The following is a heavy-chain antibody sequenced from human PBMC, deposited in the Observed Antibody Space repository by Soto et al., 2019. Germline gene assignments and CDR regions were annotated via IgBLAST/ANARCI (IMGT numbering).Heavy chain of an antibody. J-gene: IGHJ4*02. CDR1: EGTFNSYA. V-gene: IGHV1-69*01. CDR2: IIPFYNTL. Sequence: QAQVVQSGAEVRKPGSSVKVSCKASEGTFNSYAIAWVRQAPGQGLEWMGGIIPFYNTLNYAQKFQDSVTTTADDSTNTGYMELISLRSDDTAVYFCASGASRWYPYFFDSWAQGTLVTVSS. CDR3: ASGASRWYPYFFDS. D-gene: IGHD6-13*01.